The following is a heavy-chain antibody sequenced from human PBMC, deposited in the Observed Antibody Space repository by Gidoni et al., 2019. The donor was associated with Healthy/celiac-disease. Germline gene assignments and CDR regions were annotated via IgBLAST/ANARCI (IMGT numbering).Heavy chain of an antibody. J-gene: IGHJ4*02. CDR2: IYHSGST. Sequence: QVQLQESGPGLVKPSETLSLTCAVSGYSISSGYYWGWIRQPPGQGLEWIGSIYHSGSTYYNPSLKSRVTISVDTSKNQFSLKLSSVTAADTAVYYCAIGGYGGNFDYWGQGTLVTVSS. CDR3: AIGGYGGNFDY. CDR1: GYSISSGYY. V-gene: IGHV4-38-2*01. D-gene: IGHD2-15*01.